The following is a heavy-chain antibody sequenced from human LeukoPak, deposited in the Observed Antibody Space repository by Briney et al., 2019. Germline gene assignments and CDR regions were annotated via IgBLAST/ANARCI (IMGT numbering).Heavy chain of an antibody. V-gene: IGHV3-74*01. D-gene: IGHD1-26*01. CDR1: GFTFTSYW. CDR2: INTGGRST. J-gene: IGHJ3*02. CDR3: ARVEVVGATQGASAASDI. Sequence: GGSLRLSCAASGFTFTSYWMRWVRHAPGKGLVWVSGINTGGRSTAYADSVKGRFTISRDNAKDTLYLQMNSLRAEDTAVYYCARVEVVGATQGASAASDIWGQGTMVTVSS.